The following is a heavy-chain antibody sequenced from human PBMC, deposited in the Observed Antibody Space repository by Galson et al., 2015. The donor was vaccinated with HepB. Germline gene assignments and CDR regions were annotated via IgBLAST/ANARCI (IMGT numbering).Heavy chain of an antibody. V-gene: IGHV1-2*02. CDR3: VRGGIAVTGVHWYFDL. D-gene: IGHD6-19*01. CDR2: INPNSGDT. Sequence: SVKVSCKASGYTFSGYYIHWVRQAPGQGLEWMGWINPNSGDTNYAQKFQGRVTMTRDTSISTAYMELNRLRSDDTAVYFCVRGGIAVTGVHWYFDLWGRGTLVTVSS. CDR1: GYTFSGYY. J-gene: IGHJ2*01.